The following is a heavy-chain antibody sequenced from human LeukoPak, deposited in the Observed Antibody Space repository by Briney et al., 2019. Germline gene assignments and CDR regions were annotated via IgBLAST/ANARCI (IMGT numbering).Heavy chain of an antibody. D-gene: IGHD6-19*01. CDR3: AQTTGWPGFDY. V-gene: IGHV4-59*08. Sequence: KPSETLSLTCIVSGASVSRSYWSWVRQPPGKGLEWIGYTYNSGSTNYNPSLKSRVTISVDTSKNQFSLKLNSVTASDTAVYYCAQTTGWPGFDYWGQGTLVTVSS. CDR1: GASVSRSY. CDR2: TYNSGST. J-gene: IGHJ4*02.